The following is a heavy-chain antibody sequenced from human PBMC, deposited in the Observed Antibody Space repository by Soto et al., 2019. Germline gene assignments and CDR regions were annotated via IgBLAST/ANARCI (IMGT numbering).Heavy chain of an antibody. CDR1: GGSISSYY. CDR3: ARGSSGWFFDY. V-gene: IGHV4-59*01. Sequence: SETLSLTCTVSGGSISSYYWSWIRQPPGKGLEWIGYIYYSGSTNYNPSLKSRVTISVDTSKNQFSLKLSSVTASDTAVYYCARGSSGWFFDYWGQGTLVTVSS. CDR2: IYYSGST. J-gene: IGHJ4*02. D-gene: IGHD6-19*01.